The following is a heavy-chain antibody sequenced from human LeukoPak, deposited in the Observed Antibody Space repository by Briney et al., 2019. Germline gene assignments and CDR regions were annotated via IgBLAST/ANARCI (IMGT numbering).Heavy chain of an antibody. CDR1: GFTFSAYG. J-gene: IGHJ4*02. CDR2: VSGADGTT. V-gene: IGHV3-23*01. Sequence: GGSLRLSCAASGFTFSAYGMSWVRQSPRKGLEWVSGVSGADGTTYYADSVKGRFTISRDNSKNTLYLQMNSLRAEDTAVYYCAKDGYYDSSGYDYWGQGTLVTVSS. D-gene: IGHD3-22*01. CDR3: AKDGYYDSSGYDY.